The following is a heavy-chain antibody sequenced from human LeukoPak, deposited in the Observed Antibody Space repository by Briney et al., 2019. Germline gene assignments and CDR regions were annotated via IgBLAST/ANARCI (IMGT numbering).Heavy chain of an antibody. CDR3: AKGVGYCSSTSCHHSGSGPLYYYYYMDV. Sequence: GGSLRLSCAASGFSFSSYGMHWVRQAPGKGLEWVSAISGSGGSTYYADSVKGRFTISRDNSKNTLYLQMNSLRAEDTAVYYCAKGVGYCSSTSCHHSGSGPLYYYYYMDVWGKGTTVTVSS. V-gene: IGHV3-23*01. D-gene: IGHD2-2*01. CDR2: ISGSGGST. J-gene: IGHJ6*03. CDR1: GFSFSSYG.